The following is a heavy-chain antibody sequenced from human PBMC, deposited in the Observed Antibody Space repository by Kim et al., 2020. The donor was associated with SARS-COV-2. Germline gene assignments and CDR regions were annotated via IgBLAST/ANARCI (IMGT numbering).Heavy chain of an antibody. CDR3: ARAPSLLPYY. Sequence: IGHIYYSESTNYNPSLKSRVTISVDTSKNHFPLKLSSVTAADTAVYYCARAPSLLPYYWCQGTLVTV. D-gene: IGHD2-15*01. CDR2: IYYSEST. J-gene: IGHJ4*02. V-gene: IGHV4-61*03.